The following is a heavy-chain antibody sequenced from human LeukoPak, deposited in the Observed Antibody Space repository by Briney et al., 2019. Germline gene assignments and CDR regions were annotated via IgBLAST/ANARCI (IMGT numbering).Heavy chain of an antibody. Sequence: GESLKISCKGSGYSFTKFWIGWVRQMPGKGLEWMGIIYPGDSDTRYSPSFQGQVTLLVDTSISTAYLQWSSLKASDTAMYYCARSPYSSSWYEFDYWGQGTLVTVSS. J-gene: IGHJ4*02. CDR1: GYSFTKFW. CDR3: ARSPYSSSWYEFDY. D-gene: IGHD6-13*01. V-gene: IGHV5-51*01. CDR2: IYPGDSDT.